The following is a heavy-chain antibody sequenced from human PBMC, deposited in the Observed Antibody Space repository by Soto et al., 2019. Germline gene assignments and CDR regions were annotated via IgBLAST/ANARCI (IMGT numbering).Heavy chain of an antibody. J-gene: IGHJ5*02. V-gene: IGHV4-59*08. D-gene: IGHD3-10*01. CDR2: IHSTGDT. Sequence: QVQLQESGPGLVKPSETLSLTCTVSGDSITRYNWNWLRQSPGKGLEWIAYIHSTGDTYYKPSLPTRVTTTADTSNNQLSLKVTSVTAADTGIYYCARRVSKAAEFAGTDAWFDPWGQGALVTVSS. CDR1: GDSITRYN. CDR3: ARRVSKAAEFAGTDAWFDP.